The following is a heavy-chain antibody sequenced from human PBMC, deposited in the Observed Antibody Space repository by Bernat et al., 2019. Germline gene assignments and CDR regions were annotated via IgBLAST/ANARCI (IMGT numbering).Heavy chain of an antibody. Sequence: QVQLVQSGAEVKKPGSSVKVSCKASGGTFSSYAISWVRQAPGQGLEWMGGIIPIFGTANYAQKFQGRVTITADESTSTAYMELSSLRSEDTAVYYCARDGSGSNYYDSSGYFDYWGQGTLVTVSS. D-gene: IGHD3-22*01. J-gene: IGHJ4*02. CDR2: IIPIFGTA. CDR1: GGTFSSYA. V-gene: IGHV1-69*01. CDR3: ARDGSGSNYYDSSGYFDY.